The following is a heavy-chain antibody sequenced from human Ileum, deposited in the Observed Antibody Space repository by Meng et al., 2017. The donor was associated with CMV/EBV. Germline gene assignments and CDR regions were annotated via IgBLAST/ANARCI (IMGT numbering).Heavy chain of an antibody. CDR3: GRDNGYGGSYFDY. CDR1: GFTFDDYG. D-gene: IGHD1-26*01. J-gene: IGHJ4*02. Sequence: GSLRLSCVGSGFTFDDYGMHWVRQAPGKGLEWVSAIGGSGDNTYYGDSVKGRFTISRHNSKNTLYLQMNSLRAEDTALYYCGRDNGYGGSYFDYWGQGALVTVSS. V-gene: IGHV3-23*01. CDR2: IGGSGDNT.